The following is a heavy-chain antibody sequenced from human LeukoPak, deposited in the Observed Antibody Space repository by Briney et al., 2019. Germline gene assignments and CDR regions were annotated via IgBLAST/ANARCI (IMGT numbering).Heavy chain of an antibody. CDR1: GGSFSSSSFN. CDR3: AREIHYDTLTGYPGYYMDV. D-gene: IGHD3-9*01. V-gene: IGHV4-39*02. J-gene: IGHJ6*03. CDR2: IYYSGHT. Sequence: SETLSLTCTVSGGSFSSSSFNWAWIRQPPGKGLEWIGAIYYSGHTYYNPSLKSRVTMSADTSKTQFSLKLSSVTAADTAVYYCAREIHYDTLTGYPGYYMDVWGKGTTVTVSS.